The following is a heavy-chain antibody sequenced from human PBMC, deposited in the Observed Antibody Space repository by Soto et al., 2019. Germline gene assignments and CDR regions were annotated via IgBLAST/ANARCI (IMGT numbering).Heavy chain of an antibody. CDR3: VKLFSHPLWCGESLRGMDV. D-gene: IGHD3-10*01. CDR2: ISSNGGST. V-gene: IGHV3-64D*08. Sequence: PGGSLRLSCSSSGFTFSSYAMHWVRQAPGKGLEYVSAISSNGGSTYYADSVKGRFTISRDNFKNTLYLQMSSLRAEDTAVYYCVKLFSHPLWCGESLRGMDVWGQGTTVTVSS. J-gene: IGHJ6*02. CDR1: GFTFSSYA.